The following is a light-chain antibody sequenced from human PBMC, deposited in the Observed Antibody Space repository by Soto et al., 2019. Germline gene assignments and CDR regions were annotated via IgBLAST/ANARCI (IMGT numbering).Light chain of an antibody. CDR1: QSVSSN. J-gene: IGKJ1*01. V-gene: IGKV3-15*01. Sequence: EIVMTQSPATLSVSPGERATLSCRASQSVSSNLAWYQQKHGQAPRLLIYGASTRDTGIPARFSGSGSGTEFTLTISSLQSEDFAVYYCQQYNNWPPWTFGHGTKVEIK. CDR2: GAS. CDR3: QQYNNWPPWT.